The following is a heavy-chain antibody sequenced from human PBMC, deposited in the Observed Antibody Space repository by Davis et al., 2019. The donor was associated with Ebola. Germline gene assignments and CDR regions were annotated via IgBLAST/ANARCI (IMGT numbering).Heavy chain of an antibody. D-gene: IGHD4-17*01. V-gene: IGHV3-74*01. Sequence: PGGSLRLSCAASGFTFSSYWMHWVRQAPGKGLVWVSRINSDGSFTSYADSVKGRFTISRDNAKSTLYLQMNSLTAEDTAVYYCVRTTYGAPEYWGQGTLVTVSS. CDR2: INSDGSFT. CDR3: VRTTYGAPEY. CDR1: GFTFSSYW. J-gene: IGHJ4*02.